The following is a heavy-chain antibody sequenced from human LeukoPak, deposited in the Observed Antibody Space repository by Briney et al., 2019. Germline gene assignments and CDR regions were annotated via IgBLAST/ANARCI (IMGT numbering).Heavy chain of an antibody. Sequence: GGSLRLSCAASGFIFRNYGMGWVRQAPGKGLEWVSTISNTADNTHYADSVKGRFTISRDNSKNTLYLQMNSLRAEDTAVYYCARDVYYDSSGYSDYWGQGTLVTVSS. CDR2: ISNTADNT. J-gene: IGHJ4*02. CDR3: ARDVYYDSSGYSDY. CDR1: GFIFRNYG. D-gene: IGHD3-22*01. V-gene: IGHV3-23*01.